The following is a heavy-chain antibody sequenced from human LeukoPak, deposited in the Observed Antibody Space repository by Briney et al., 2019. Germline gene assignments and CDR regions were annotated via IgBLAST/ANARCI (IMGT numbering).Heavy chain of an antibody. D-gene: IGHD3-3*01. CDR3: ARAIGFWSGYSSYYYYYMDV. Sequence: ASVKVSCKASGYTFTSYAIHWVRQAPGQRLEWMGWINAGTSNRKYSQKFQDRVTITRETSATTAYMELSSLTSEDTAVYYCARAIGFWSGYSSYYYYYMDVWGKGTTVTVSS. CDR2: INAGTSNR. CDR1: GYTFTSYA. V-gene: IGHV1-3*01. J-gene: IGHJ6*03.